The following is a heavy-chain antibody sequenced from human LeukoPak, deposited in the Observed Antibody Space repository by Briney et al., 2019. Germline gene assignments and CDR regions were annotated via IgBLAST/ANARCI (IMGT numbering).Heavy chain of an antibody. V-gene: IGHV4-39*07. CDR1: GGSISSGSYY. CDR2: IYYNANT. Sequence: SETLSLTCTVSGGSISSGSYYWSWIRQPAGKGLEWIGRIYYNANTYYNPSLKSRITISVDTSKNQFSLRLSSVTAADTAVYYCARNLQMSQPSLFGYWGQGTLVTVSS. J-gene: IGHJ4*02. D-gene: IGHD1-14*01. CDR3: ARNLQMSQPSLFGY.